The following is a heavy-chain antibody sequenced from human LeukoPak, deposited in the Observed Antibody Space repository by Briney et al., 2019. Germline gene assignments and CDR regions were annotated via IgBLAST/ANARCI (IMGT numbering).Heavy chain of an antibody. CDR1: GYSISSGYY. CDR2: IYHSGST. V-gene: IGHV4-38-2*02. CDR3: ARDAGGIAADLDY. Sequence: PSETLSLTCTVSGYSISSGYYWGWIRQPPGKGLEWIGSIYHSGSTYYNPSLKSRVTISVDTSKNQFSLKLSSVTAADTAVYYCARDAGGIAADLDYWGQGTLVTVSS. J-gene: IGHJ4*02. D-gene: IGHD6-13*01.